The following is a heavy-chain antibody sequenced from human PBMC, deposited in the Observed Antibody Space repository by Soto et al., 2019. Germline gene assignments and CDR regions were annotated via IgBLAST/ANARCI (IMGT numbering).Heavy chain of an antibody. CDR2: IYYSGST. V-gene: IGHV4-59*12. CDR1: GGSISSYY. CDR3: ARGGDCSGGSCGVDY. J-gene: IGHJ4*02. D-gene: IGHD2-15*01. Sequence: SETLSLTCTVSGGSISSYYWSWIRQPPGKGLEWIGYIYYSGSTNYNPSLKSRVTISVDTSKNQFSLKLSSVTAADTAVYYCARGGDCSGGSCGVDYWGQGTLVTVSS.